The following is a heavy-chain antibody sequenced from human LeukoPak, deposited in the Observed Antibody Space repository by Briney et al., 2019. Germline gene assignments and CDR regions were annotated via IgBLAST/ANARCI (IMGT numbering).Heavy chain of an antibody. CDR1: GFTFSSYA. CDR2: ISGSGGST. V-gene: IGHV3-23*01. CDR3: AKAPSSGWFRFGFDP. Sequence: GGSLRLSCAASGFTFSSYAMSWVRQAPGKGLEWVSAISGSGGSTYYADSVKGRFTISRDNSKNTLYLQMNSLRAEDTAVYYCAKAPSSGWFRFGFDPWGQGTLVTVSS. D-gene: IGHD6-19*01. J-gene: IGHJ5*02.